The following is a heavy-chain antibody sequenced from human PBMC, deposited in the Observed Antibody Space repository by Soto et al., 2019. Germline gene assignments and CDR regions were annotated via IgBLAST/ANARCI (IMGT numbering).Heavy chain of an antibody. CDR1: GLKFSGSA. V-gene: IGHV3-73*02. J-gene: IGHJ4*02. CDR2: IRSRPHNYAT. Sequence: EVQLVESGGGLVQIGGSLKLSCATSGLKFSGSAMHWARQASGKGLEWVGRIRSRPHNYATTYAASVEGRFTISRDDSKNTVYLQMNGLKTDDTAMYYCTTERDYWGRGTLVTVSS. CDR3: TTERDY.